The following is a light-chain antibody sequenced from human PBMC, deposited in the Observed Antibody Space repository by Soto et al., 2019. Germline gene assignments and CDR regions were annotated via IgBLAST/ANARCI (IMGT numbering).Light chain of an antibody. CDR1: QSISSNY. Sequence: ESVLTYFRGTLSFSPGERAALSCRASQSISSNYVAWYQQKPGPAPRLLNYAATGRSTGIPDRCSGSGAGTDFTLTSSIQEPDYVAVYCCQQYGNPGTFGQGTKVDIK. J-gene: IGKJ1*01. CDR2: AAT. CDR3: QQYGNPGT. V-gene: IGKV3-20*01.